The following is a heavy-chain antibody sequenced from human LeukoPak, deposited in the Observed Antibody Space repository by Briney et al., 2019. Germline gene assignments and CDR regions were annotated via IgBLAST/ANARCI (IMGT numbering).Heavy chain of an antibody. V-gene: IGHV1-2*02. CDR3: ARWFVVPAAGEGYAFDI. Sequence: ASVKVSCKASGYTFTGYYMHWVRQAPGQGLEWMGWINPNSGGTNYAQKFQGRVTMTRDTSVSTAYMELSRLTSDDTAVYYCARWFVVPAAGEGYAFDIWGQGIMVTVSA. CDR1: GYTFTGYY. D-gene: IGHD2-2*01. CDR2: INPNSGGT. J-gene: IGHJ3*02.